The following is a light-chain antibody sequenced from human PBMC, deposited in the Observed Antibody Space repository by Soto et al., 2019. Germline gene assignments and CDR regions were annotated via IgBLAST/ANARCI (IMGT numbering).Light chain of an antibody. CDR2: STS. V-gene: IGLV7-43*01. CDR1: TGAVTSTFY. CDR3: LLYYGGVRV. J-gene: IGLJ2*01. Sequence: QAVVTQEPSLSVAPGGTGTRTCASSTGAVTSTFYPNWFQQKRGQAPRSLIYSTSNRHPWTPARFSGSLLGVRAALTLSSVQPEDEADYDCLLYYGGVRVFGGGTKLTVL.